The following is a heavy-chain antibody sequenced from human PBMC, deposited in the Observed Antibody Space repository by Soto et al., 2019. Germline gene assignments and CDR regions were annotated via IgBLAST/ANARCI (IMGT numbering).Heavy chain of an antibody. V-gene: IGHV3-21*01. Sequence: EVQLVESGGGLVKPGGSLRLSCAASGFTFSSYSMNWVRQAPGKGLEWVSSISSSSSYIYYADSVKGRFTISRDNAKNSLYLQMNSLRAEDTAVYYCARDESGYSYGGYYYYGMDVWGQGTTVTVSS. CDR3: ARDESGYSYGGYYYYGMDV. J-gene: IGHJ6*02. CDR2: ISSSSSYI. CDR1: GFTFSSYS. D-gene: IGHD5-18*01.